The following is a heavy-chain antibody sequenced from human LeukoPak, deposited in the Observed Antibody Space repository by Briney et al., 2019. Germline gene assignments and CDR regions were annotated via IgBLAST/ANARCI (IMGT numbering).Heavy chain of an antibody. Sequence: ASLKVSSKPSVYTFTSYDLNWVRQATEQGLEWMGWMSRNGGNTGYAQKLQGRVTMTRNTTISTAYMELSSLRSEDTAVYYCARTSSGWYGGSFDPWGQGTLVTVSS. V-gene: IGHV1-8*01. CDR1: VYTFTSYD. D-gene: IGHD6-19*01. CDR3: ARTSSGWYGGSFDP. J-gene: IGHJ5*02. CDR2: MSRNGGNT.